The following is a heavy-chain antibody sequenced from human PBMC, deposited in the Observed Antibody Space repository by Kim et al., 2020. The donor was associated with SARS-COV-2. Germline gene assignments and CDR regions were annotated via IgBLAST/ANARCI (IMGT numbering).Heavy chain of an antibody. V-gene: IGHV3-30*04. J-gene: IGHJ4*02. CDR1: GFTFSSYA. CDR3: ARGSRAVTTSVGY. D-gene: IGHD1-26*01. Sequence: GGSLRLSCAASGFTFSSYAMHWVRQAPGKGLEWVAVISYDGSNKYYADSVKGRFTISRDNSKNTLYLQMNSLRAEDTAVYYCARGSRAVTTSVGYWGQGT. CDR2: ISYDGSNK.